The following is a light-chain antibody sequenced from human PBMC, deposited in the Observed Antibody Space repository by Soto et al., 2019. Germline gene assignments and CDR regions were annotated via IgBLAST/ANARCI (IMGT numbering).Light chain of an antibody. Sequence: EIVLTQSPGTLSLSPGERATLSCRASQSVSSSYLAWYQQKPGQAPRLLIYGASSRATGISDRFSGSGSGTEFTLTISRLEPEDFAVYYCQQYGSSRVTFGQGTRLEIK. CDR3: QQYGSSRVT. CDR1: QSVSSSY. CDR2: GAS. J-gene: IGKJ5*01. V-gene: IGKV3-20*01.